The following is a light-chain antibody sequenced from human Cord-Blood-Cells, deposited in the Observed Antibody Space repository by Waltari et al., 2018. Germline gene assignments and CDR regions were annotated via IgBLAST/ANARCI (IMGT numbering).Light chain of an antibody. CDR3: CSYAGSYTLV. CDR1: SSDVGGYNY. CDR2: DVS. V-gene: IGLV2-11*01. Sequence: QSALTQPRSVSGSPGQSVTISCTGTSSDVGGYNYVSWYQQHPGKAPKLMIYDVSKRPSGVPYRFSGSKSRNTASLTISGLQAEDEADYYCCSYAGSYTLVFGGGTKLTVL. J-gene: IGLJ3*02.